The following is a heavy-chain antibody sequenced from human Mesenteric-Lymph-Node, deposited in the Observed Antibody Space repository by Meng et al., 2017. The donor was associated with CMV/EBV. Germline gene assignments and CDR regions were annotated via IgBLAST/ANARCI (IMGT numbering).Heavy chain of an antibody. CDR2: ISSSSSYI. CDR1: GFTFSSYW. Sequence: GESLKISCAASGFTFSSYWMSWVRQAPGKGLEWVSSISSSSSYIYYADSVKGRFTISRDNAKNSLYLQMNSLRAEDTAVYYCASPVRYCSGGSCPLGMDVWGQGTTVTVSS. CDR3: ASPVRYCSGGSCPLGMDV. J-gene: IGHJ6*02. D-gene: IGHD2-15*01. V-gene: IGHV3-21*01.